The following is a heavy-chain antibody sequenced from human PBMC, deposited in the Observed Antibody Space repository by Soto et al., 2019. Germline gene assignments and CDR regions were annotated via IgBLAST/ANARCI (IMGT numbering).Heavy chain of an antibody. CDR3: ARVFSLNYDSTPAPDDY. J-gene: IGHJ4*02. V-gene: IGHV3-21*01. D-gene: IGHD3-22*01. Sequence: GGSLRLSCAASGFTFSSYSMNWVRQAPGKGLEWVSSISSSSSYIYYADSVKGRFTISRDNAKNSLYPQMNSLRAEDTAVYYCARVFSLNYDSTPAPDDYWGQGTLVTVSS. CDR2: ISSSSSYI. CDR1: GFTFSSYS.